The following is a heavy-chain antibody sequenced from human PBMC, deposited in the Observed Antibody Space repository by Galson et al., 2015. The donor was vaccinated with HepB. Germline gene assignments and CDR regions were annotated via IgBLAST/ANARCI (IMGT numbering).Heavy chain of an antibody. V-gene: IGHV3-21*01. CDR1: GFTFSSYS. CDR2: ISSSSSYI. Sequence: SLRLSCAASGFTFSSYSMNWVRQAPGKGLEWVSSISSSSSYIYYADSVKGRFTISRDNAKNSLYLQMNSLRAEDAAVYYCAREGPPTYYDFWSGYYGGGTNFDYWGQGTLVTVSS. CDR3: AREGPPTYYDFWSGYYGGGTNFDY. D-gene: IGHD3-3*01. J-gene: IGHJ4*02.